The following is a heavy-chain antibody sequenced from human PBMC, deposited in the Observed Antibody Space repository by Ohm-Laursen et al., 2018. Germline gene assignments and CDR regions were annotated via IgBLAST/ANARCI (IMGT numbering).Heavy chain of an antibody. D-gene: IGHD6-19*01. CDR2: ISSSGSTI. J-gene: IGHJ4*02. Sequence: SLRLSCSASGFTFSSYAMSWVRQAPGKGLEWVSYISSSGSTIYYAGSVKGRFTISRDNAKNSLYLQMNSLRADDTAVYYCARDSSGWQENYWGQGTLVTVSS. CDR1: GFTFSSYA. V-gene: IGHV3-48*03. CDR3: ARDSSGWQENY.